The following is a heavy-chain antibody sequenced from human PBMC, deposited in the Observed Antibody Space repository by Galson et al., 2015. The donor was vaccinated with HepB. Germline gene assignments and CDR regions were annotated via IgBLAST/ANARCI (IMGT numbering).Heavy chain of an antibody. CDR2: ISAYNGNT. D-gene: IGHD1-26*01. V-gene: IGHV1-18*01. CDR3: ARFTESGSYYMNLYYYGMDV. Sequence: VKVSCKASGYTFTSYGISWVRQAPGQGLEWMGWISAYNGNTNYAQKLQGRVTMTTDTSTSTAYMELRSLRSDDTAVYYCARFTESGSYYMNLYYYGMDVWGQGTTVTVSS. J-gene: IGHJ6*02. CDR1: GYTFTSYG.